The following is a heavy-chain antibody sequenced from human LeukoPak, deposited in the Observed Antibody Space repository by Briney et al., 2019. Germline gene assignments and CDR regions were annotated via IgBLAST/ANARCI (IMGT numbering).Heavy chain of an antibody. D-gene: IGHD5-12*01. V-gene: IGHV3-74*01. CDR3: ARVSGYSGYGFRYYFDY. CDR1: GFTFSSYW. J-gene: IGHJ4*02. Sequence: AGGSLRLSCVASGFTFSSYWMHWVRHTPGKGLAWVSRIKNDGSSTDYADSVKGRFTISRDSAKNSLYLQMNSLRAEDTAVYYCARVSGYSGYGFRYYFDYWGQGTLVTVSS. CDR2: IKNDGSST.